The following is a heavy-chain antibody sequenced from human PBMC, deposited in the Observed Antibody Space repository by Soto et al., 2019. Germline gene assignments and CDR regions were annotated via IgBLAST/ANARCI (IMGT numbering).Heavy chain of an antibody. D-gene: IGHD4-4*01. V-gene: IGHV4-39*01. Sequence: RSLTCTVSYGSISVSNVFWGWVRQPPGKCLEWIGNIDYSGTAYFNPSLGTRVTFPVDTSKSQFSLTLYSVTAADTAVYYCARTTGRHLDLWGQGILVTV. CDR2: IDYSGTA. CDR1: YGSISVSNVF. J-gene: IGHJ4*02. CDR3: ARTTGRHLDL.